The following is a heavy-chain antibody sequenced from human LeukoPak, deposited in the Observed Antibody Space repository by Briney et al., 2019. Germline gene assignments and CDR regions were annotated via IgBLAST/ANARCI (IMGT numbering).Heavy chain of an antibody. CDR2: IAHDGTI. CDR3: TREDRPYCPFAY. J-gene: IGHJ4*02. D-gene: IGHD1-26*01. Sequence: SETLSLTCGVSGGSIDITNYWSWVSQAPGKGQGWIGEIAHDGTINYNPSLRSRVALSLDRANNQSCLSLTSVTGADTAVNYCTREDRPYCPFAYWGQGVLVTVSS. V-gene: IGHV4-4*02. CDR1: GGSIDITNY.